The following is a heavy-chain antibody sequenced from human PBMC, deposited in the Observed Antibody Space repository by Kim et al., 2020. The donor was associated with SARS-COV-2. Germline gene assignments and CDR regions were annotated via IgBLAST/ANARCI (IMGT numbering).Heavy chain of an antibody. Sequence: GGSLRLSCAASGFTFGDYAMHWVRQAPGKGLEWVSGISWNSGSIGHADSVKGRFTIARDNAKNSLYLQMNSLRAEDTALYYCAKEVPIYWYFDLWGRGTLVTVSS. CDR1: GFTFGDYA. V-gene: IGHV3-9*01. CDR2: ISWNSGSI. J-gene: IGHJ2*01. CDR3: AKEVPIYWYFDL.